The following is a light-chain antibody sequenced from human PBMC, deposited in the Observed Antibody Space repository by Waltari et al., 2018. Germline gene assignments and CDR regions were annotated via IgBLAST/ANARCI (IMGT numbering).Light chain of an antibody. V-gene: IGKV2-28*01. J-gene: IGKJ1*01. CDR2: MGS. Sequence: DFVMTQSPLSLPVTPGEPASISCRSSQNLLHSNGYNYLDWYLQKPGQSPKLLIYMGSNRASGVPERFSGSGSGTDFTLKISRVEAEDVGVYYCMQPLQTPWTFGQGTKVEIK. CDR1: QNLLHSNGYNY. CDR3: MQPLQTPWT.